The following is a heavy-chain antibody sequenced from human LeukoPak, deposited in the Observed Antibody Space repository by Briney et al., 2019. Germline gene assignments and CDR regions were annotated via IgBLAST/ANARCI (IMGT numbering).Heavy chain of an antibody. J-gene: IGHJ4*02. V-gene: IGHV3-30-3*01. D-gene: IGHD1-26*01. CDR1: GFTFSSYA. CDR3: ARGSTVGATPFAY. Sequence: GGSLRLSCAASGFTFSSYAMHWVRQAPGKGLEWVAVISYDGSNKYYADSVKGRFTISRDNSKNTLYLQMNSLRAEDTAVYYCARGSTVGATPFAYWGQGTLVTVSS. CDR2: ISYDGSNK.